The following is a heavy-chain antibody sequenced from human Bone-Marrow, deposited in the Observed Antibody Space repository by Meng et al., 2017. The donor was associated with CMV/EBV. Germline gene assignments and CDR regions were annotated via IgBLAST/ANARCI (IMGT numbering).Heavy chain of an antibody. CDR1: GFTFSDYY. CDR3: ALSDIVVVPAAPPYYYYGMDV. V-gene: IGHV3-11*04. Sequence: LTCAASGFTFSDYYMSWIRQAPGKGLEWVSYISSSGSTIYYADSVKGRFPISRDNAENSLYLQMNSLRAEDTAVYFCALSDIVVVPAAPPYYYYGMDVWGQGTTVTVSS. CDR2: ISSSGSTI. J-gene: IGHJ6*02. D-gene: IGHD2-2*01.